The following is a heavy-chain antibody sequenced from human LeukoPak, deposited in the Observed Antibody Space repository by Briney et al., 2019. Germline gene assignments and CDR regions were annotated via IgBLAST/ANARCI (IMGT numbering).Heavy chain of an antibody. D-gene: IGHD2-15*01. CDR1: GGSISSYY. Sequence: PSQTLSLTCTVSGGSISSYYWSWIRQPPGKGLEWIGYIYYSGSTNYNPSLKSRVTISVDTSKNQFSLKLSSVTAADTAVYYCARENTRYCSGGSCYPAKGYYGMDVWGQGTTVTVSS. CDR3: ARENTRYCSGGSCYPAKGYYGMDV. J-gene: IGHJ6*02. CDR2: IYYSGST. V-gene: IGHV4-59*01.